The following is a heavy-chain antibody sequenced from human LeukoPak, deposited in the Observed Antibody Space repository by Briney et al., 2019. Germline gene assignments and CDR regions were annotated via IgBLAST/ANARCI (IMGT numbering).Heavy chain of an antibody. CDR1: GGSISSYY. CDR2: IYYSGST. D-gene: IGHD3-22*01. CDR3: ARDTMIVPKGGFDP. Sequence: SETLSLTCTVSGGSISSYYWSWIRQPPGKGLEWIGYIYYSGSTNYNPSLKSRVTISVDTSKNQFSLKLSSVIAADTAVYYCARDTMIVPKGGFDPWGQGTLVTVSS. J-gene: IGHJ5*02. V-gene: IGHV4-59*01.